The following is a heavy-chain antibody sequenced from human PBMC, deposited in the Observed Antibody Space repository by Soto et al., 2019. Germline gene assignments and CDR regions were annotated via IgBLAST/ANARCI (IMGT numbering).Heavy chain of an antibody. V-gene: IGHV5-10-1*01. D-gene: IGHD6-6*01. CDR1: GYSFTSYW. J-gene: IGHJ6*02. CDR3: ARHSSSSGQGYYYYYYGMDV. CDR2: IDPSDSYT. Sequence: PWESLKISCKGSGYSFTSYWISWVRQMPGKGLEWMGRIDPSDSYTNYSPSFQGHVTISADKSISTAYLQWSSLKASDTAMYYCARHSSSSGQGYYYYYYGMDVWGQGTTVTVSS.